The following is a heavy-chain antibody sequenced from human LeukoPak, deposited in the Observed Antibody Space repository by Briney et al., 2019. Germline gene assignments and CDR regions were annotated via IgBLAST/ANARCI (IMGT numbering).Heavy chain of an antibody. D-gene: IGHD1-7*01. CDR2: IYYSGRA. V-gene: IGHV4-59*08. J-gene: IGHJ5*02. CDR3: ARHLGYNWNYGGWFDP. CDR1: GGSISTFY. Sequence: SETLSLTCTVSGGSISTFYWSWIRQRPGRGLEWVGYIYYSGRAKYNPPLKSRVTISVETSKSKFSLKLNSMTGADTAVYYCARHLGYNWNYGGWFDPWGQGTLVTVSS.